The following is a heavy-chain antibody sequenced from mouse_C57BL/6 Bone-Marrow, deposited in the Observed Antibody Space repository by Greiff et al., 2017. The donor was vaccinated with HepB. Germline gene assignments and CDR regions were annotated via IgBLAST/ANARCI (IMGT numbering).Heavy chain of an antibody. CDR3: ARFTTVVANPYYFDY. CDR2: IFPGSGST. J-gene: IGHJ2*01. Sequence: VQLQESGPELVKPGASVKISCKASGYTFTDYYINWVKQRPGQGLEWIGWIFPGSGSTYYNEKFKGKATLTVDKSSSTAYMLLSSLTSEDSAVYFCARFTTVVANPYYFDYWGQGTTLTVSS. D-gene: IGHD1-1*01. V-gene: IGHV1-75*01. CDR1: GYTFTDYY.